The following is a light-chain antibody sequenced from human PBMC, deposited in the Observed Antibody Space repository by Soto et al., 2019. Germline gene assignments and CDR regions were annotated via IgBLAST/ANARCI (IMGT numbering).Light chain of an antibody. Sequence: QSVLTQPPSVSAAPGEKVIISCSGSSSNIGRDYVSWFQQVPGTAPKLLIYDTDKRPSDIPDRFSGSKSGTSATLDITGLQTEDEADYYCATWDFTLNGGVFGAGTQLTVL. CDR3: ATWDFTLNGGV. V-gene: IGLV1-51*01. J-gene: IGLJ3*02. CDR1: SSNIGRDY. CDR2: DTD.